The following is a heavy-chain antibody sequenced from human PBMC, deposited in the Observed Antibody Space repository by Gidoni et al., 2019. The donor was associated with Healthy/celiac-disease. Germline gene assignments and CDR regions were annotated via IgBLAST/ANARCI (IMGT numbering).Heavy chain of an antibody. CDR3: ARGMATNGDGFDP. D-gene: IGHD5-12*01. V-gene: IGHV1-69*10. CDR2: IIPILGIA. Sequence: VQLVQSGAEGEKPGSSVKGSCPASGGPFSSSAISWVRQAPGQGLEWMGGIIPILGIANYAQKFQGRVTITADKSTSTAYMELSSLRSEDTAVYYCARGMATNGDGFDPWGQGTLVTVSS. CDR1: GGPFSSSA. J-gene: IGHJ5*02.